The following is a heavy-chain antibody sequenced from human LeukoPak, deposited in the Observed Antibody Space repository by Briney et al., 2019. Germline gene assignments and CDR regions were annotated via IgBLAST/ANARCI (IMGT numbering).Heavy chain of an antibody. D-gene: IGHD3-9*01. Sequence: ASVKVSCKDSSYSFSDYGFTWVRQAPGQGLEYMGWVSGYSGNTNYAEKLQDRVTLTADASTTTVYMELRSLTSDDTAVYYCARVASYDLLTGYYLEYWGQGTLVTVSS. CDR3: ARVASYDLLTGYYLEY. J-gene: IGHJ4*02. CDR1: SYSFSDYG. CDR2: VSGYSGNT. V-gene: IGHV1-18*01.